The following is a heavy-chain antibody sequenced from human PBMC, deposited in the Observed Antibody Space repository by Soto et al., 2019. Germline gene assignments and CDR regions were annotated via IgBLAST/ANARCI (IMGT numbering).Heavy chain of an antibody. D-gene: IGHD3-10*01. CDR2: LKSKTDGGTT. Sequence: VGSLRLSCAASGFTFSNAWMSWVRQAPGKGLEWVGLLKSKTDGGTTDYAAPVKGRFTISRDDSKHTLYLQMNSLKTEDTAVYYCTTRRRGEHGDYWCQGTLVTVS. V-gene: IGHV3-15*01. CDR3: TTRRRGEHGDY. J-gene: IGHJ4*02. CDR1: GFTFSNAW.